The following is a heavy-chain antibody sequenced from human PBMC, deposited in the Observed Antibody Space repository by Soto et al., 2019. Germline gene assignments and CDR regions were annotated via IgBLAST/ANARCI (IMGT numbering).Heavy chain of an antibody. V-gene: IGHV4-31*03. CDR3: ARLRIATNNYKWFDP. J-gene: IGHJ5*02. CDR2: IYVTGAV. D-gene: IGHD2-21*01. CDR1: GAALNSGNYY. Sequence: SETLSLTCSFSGAALNSGNYYWCRIRQVPGKGLEWIGHIYVTGAVDYNPSLRDRITISQDTSERQFSMNLRLVTAEDTAVYSCARLRIATNNYKWFDPWGQGTLVPVSS.